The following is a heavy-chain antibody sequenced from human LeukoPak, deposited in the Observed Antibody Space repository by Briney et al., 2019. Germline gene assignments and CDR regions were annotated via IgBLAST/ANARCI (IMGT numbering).Heavy chain of an antibody. J-gene: IGHJ5*02. Sequence: GGSLRLSCAASGFTFRSYAIYWVRQAPGKGLEWVSAISGSGGSTYYADSVKGRFTISRDNSKNTLYLQMNSLRAEDTAVYYCARERYYDLWAAHGERNWFDPWGQGTLVTVSS. CDR1: GFTFRSYA. CDR2: ISGSGGST. CDR3: ARERYYDLWAAHGERNWFDP. V-gene: IGHV3-23*01. D-gene: IGHD3/OR15-3a*01.